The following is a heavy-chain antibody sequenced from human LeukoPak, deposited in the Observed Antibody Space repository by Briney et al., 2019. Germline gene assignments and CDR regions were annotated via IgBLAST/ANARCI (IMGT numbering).Heavy chain of an antibody. CDR1: GFTFSSAA. V-gene: IGHV3-23*01. Sequence: GGSLRLSCAASGFTFSSAAMSWFRQAPGKGLEWVSAISGSGGSTYYADSVKGRFTISRDNSKNTLYLQMNSLRAEDTAVYYCATQSGYYSDFYFDYWGQGTLVTVSS. CDR3: ATQSGYYSDFYFDY. J-gene: IGHJ4*02. CDR2: ISGSGGST. D-gene: IGHD3-3*01.